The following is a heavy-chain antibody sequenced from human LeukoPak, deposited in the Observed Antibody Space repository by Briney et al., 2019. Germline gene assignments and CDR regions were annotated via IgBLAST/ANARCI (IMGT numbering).Heavy chain of an antibody. CDR3: ARDSVDNRPYGMDV. CDR2: IYYSGST. CDR1: GGSISSNY. J-gene: IGHJ6*02. Sequence: PSETLSLTCTVSGGSISSNYWSWIRQPPGKGLEWIGYIYYSGSTNYNPSLKSRVTISVDTSKNQFSLKLSSVTAADTAVYYCARDSVDNRPYGMDVWGQGTTVTVSS. V-gene: IGHV4-59*01. D-gene: IGHD1-14*01.